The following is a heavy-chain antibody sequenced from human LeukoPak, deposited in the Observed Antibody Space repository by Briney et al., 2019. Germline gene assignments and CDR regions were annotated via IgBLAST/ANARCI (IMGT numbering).Heavy chain of an antibody. J-gene: IGHJ6*04. V-gene: IGHV4-34*01. Sequence: SETLSLTCTVSGGSISSYYWSWIRQPPGKGLEWIGEINHSGSTNYNPSLKSRVTISVDTSKNQFSLKLSSVTAADTAVYYCARGLRTFYYYYGMDVWGKGTTVTVSS. CDR1: GGSISSYY. CDR3: ARGLRTFYYYYGMDV. CDR2: INHSGST.